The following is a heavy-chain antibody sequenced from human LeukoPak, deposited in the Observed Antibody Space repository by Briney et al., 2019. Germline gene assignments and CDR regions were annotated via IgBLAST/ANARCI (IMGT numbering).Heavy chain of an antibody. CDR3: ARVGAVHAFDI. CDR1: GFTFSSYS. CDR2: ISSSSSYI. Sequence: GGSLRLPCAASGFTFSSYSMNWVRQAPGKGLEWVSSISSSSSYIYYADSVKGRFTISRDNTKNSLYLQMNSLRAEDTAVYYCARVGAVHAFDIWGQGTMVTVSS. V-gene: IGHV3-21*01. D-gene: IGHD3-16*01. J-gene: IGHJ3*02.